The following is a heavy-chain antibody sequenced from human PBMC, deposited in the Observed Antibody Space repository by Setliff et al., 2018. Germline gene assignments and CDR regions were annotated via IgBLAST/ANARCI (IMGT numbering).Heavy chain of an antibody. CDR1: GFTFDDYG. D-gene: IGHD3-22*01. J-gene: IGHJ4*02. CDR2: IKWSGAST. CDR3: ARGGAWDAHYYDSSGSGGSDY. Sequence: GGSLRLSCAASGFTFDDYGLSWVRQATGKGLEWVSGIKWSGASTGYADSVKGRFTISIENAKNSLYLQMNSLRAEDTAFDYCARGGAWDAHYYDSSGSGGSDYWGQGTLVTVSS. V-gene: IGHV3-20*04.